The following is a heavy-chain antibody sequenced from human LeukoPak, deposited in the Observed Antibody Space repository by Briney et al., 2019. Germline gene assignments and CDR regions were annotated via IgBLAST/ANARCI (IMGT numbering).Heavy chain of an antibody. V-gene: IGHV4-34*01. CDR2: INHSGST. Sequence: SETLSLTCAGYGGSFSGYYWSWIRQPPGKGLEWIGEINHSGSTNYNPSLKSRVTISVDTSKNQFSLKLSSVTAADTAVYYCARVPGYSSGWYFDYWGQGTLVTVSS. CDR3: ARVPGYSSGWYFDY. CDR1: GGSFSGYY. J-gene: IGHJ4*02. D-gene: IGHD6-19*01.